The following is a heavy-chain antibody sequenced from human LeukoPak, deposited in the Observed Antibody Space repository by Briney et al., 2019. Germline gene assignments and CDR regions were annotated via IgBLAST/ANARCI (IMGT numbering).Heavy chain of an antibody. J-gene: IGHJ4*02. CDR1: GFTFSNYG. D-gene: IGHD3-9*01. Sequence: PGGSLRLSCAASGFTFSNYGMHWVRQAPGKGLEWVAFIRYDESNKYYADSVKGRFTISRDNSKNTLYLQMNSLRAEDRAVYYCAKDNRAYYDILTGFYSSFDYWGQGTLVTVSS. V-gene: IGHV3-30*02. CDR2: IRYDESNK. CDR3: AKDNRAYYDILTGFYSSFDY.